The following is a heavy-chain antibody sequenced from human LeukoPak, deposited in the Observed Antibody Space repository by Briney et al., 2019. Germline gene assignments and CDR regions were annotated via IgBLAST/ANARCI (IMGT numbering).Heavy chain of an antibody. CDR3: AKRGPIYSASPGNYFDY. V-gene: IGHV3-74*01. CDR1: GFIFTKYW. CDR2: VNSDGCAT. Sequence: GGSLRLSCAASGFIFTKYWMHRVRQAPGKGLVWVSHVNSDGCATSYADSVKGRFTISRDNAKNTLYLQMNSLRAEDTAVYYCAKRGPIYSASPGNYFDYWGQGTLVTVSS. J-gene: IGHJ4*02. D-gene: IGHD3-10*01.